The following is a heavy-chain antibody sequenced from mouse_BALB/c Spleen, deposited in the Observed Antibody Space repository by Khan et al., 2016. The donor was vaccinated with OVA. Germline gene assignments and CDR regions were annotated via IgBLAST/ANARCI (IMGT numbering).Heavy chain of an antibody. CDR1: GHTFTKYG. V-gene: IGHV9-3-1*01. J-gene: IGHJ4*01. Sequence: QIQLVQSGPELKKPGETVKISCKASGHTFTKYGMNWVKQAPGKGLKWMGWINTYTGEPTYADDFNGRFAFSLETSASTAYLQINNLKNEDTATYFCARPPYFTYFIDNWGQGTSVTVSS. CDR3: ARPPYFTYFIDN. CDR2: INTYTGEP. D-gene: IGHD2-10*01.